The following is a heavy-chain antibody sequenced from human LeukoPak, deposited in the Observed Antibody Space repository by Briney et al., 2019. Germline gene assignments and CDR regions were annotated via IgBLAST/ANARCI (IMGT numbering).Heavy chain of an antibody. CDR1: GGSISSYY. V-gene: IGHV4-59*01. CDR2: IYYSGST. D-gene: IGHD2-2*02. J-gene: IGHJ3*02. Sequence: SETLSLTCTVSGGSISSYYWSWIRQPPGKGLEWIGYIYYSGSTNYNPSLESRVTISVDTSKNQFSLKLSSVTAADTAVYYCAGGSTLLYFDAFDIWGQGTMVTVSS. CDR3: AGGSTLLYFDAFDI.